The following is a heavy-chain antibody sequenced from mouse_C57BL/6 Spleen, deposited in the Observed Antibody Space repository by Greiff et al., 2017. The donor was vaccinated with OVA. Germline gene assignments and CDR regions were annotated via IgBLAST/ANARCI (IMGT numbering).Heavy chain of an antibody. CDR3: ARKITTVVAPFDY. Sequence: QVQLKQPGAELVKPGASVKMSCKASGYTFTSYWITWVKQRPGQGLEWIGDIYPGSGSTNYNEKFKSKATLTVDTSSSTAYMQLSSLTSEDSAVYHCARKITTVVAPFDYWGQGTTLTVSS. CDR1: GYTFTSYW. J-gene: IGHJ2*01. CDR2: IYPGSGST. V-gene: IGHV1-55*01. D-gene: IGHD1-1*01.